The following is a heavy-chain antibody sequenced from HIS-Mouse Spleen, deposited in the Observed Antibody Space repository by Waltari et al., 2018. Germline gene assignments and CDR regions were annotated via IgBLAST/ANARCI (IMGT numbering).Heavy chain of an antibody. Sequence: QVQLVQSGAEVKKPGASVKVSCKASGYPFTGYYIPRVRPAPGQGLEWMGWINPNSGGTNYAQKFQGRVTMTRDTSISTAYMELSRLRSDDTAVYYCAREPLRDGYNSYYYYGMVVWGQGTTVTVSS. D-gene: IGHD5-12*01. CDR3: AREPLRDGYNSYYYYGMVV. V-gene: IGHV1-2*02. J-gene: IGHJ6*02. CDR2: INPNSGGT. CDR1: GYPFTGYY.